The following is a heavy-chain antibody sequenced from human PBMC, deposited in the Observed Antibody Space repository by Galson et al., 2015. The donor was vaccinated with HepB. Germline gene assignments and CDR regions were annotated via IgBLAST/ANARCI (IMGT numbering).Heavy chain of an antibody. J-gene: IGHJ4*02. V-gene: IGHV1-69*13. Sequence: SVKVSCKASGGTFSSYAISWVRQAPGQGLEWMGGIIPIFGTANYAQKFQGRVTITADESTSTAYMELSSLRSEDTAVYYCARDGGLAVAGPGGLDYWGQGTLVTVSS. CDR3: ARDGGLAVAGPGGLDY. CDR1: GGTFSSYA. D-gene: IGHD6-19*01. CDR2: IIPIFGTA.